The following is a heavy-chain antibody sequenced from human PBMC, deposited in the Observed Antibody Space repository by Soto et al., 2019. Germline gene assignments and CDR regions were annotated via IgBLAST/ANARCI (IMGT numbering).Heavy chain of an antibody. CDR3: AKTRSSPSYYDFWSGYYPDY. Sequence: GGSLRLSCAASGFTFTSYAMSWVRQAPGMRLEWVSAISGSGDTTYYADSVKGRFTISRDNSKNTVYLQMNSLRAEDTAVYYCAKTRSSPSYYDFWSGYYPDYWGQGTLVTVSS. CDR2: ISGSGDTT. D-gene: IGHD3-3*01. J-gene: IGHJ4*02. CDR1: GFTFTSYA. V-gene: IGHV3-23*01.